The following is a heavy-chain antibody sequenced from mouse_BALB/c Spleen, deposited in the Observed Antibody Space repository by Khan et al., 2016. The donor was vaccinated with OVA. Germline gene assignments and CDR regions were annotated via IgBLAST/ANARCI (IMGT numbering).Heavy chain of an antibody. CDR3: ARVYGGDFDY. J-gene: IGHJ2*02. Sequence: QLEESGPGLVKPSQSLSLTCTVTGYSITSDYAWNWIRQFPGNKLEWMGFISYSGNTKYNPSLKSRFSTTRDTSKNQFFLQLTSVTTEDTATYYCARVYGGDFDYWGQGTSLTVAS. D-gene: IGHD1-1*01. CDR1: GYSITSDYA. CDR2: ISYSGNT. V-gene: IGHV3-2*02.